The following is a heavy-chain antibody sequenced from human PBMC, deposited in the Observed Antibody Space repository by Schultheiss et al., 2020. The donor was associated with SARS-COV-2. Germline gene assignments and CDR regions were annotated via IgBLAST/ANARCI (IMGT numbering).Heavy chain of an antibody. CDR3: ARDNGFYAMDV. J-gene: IGHJ6*02. D-gene: IGHD6-25*01. Sequence: SQTLSLTCTVSGGSISPYHWSWIRQPPGKGLEWIGYIYYSGSTNYNPSLKSRVTISVDTSKNQFSLRLNSVTAADTAVYYCARDNGFYAMDVWGQGTTVTVSS. V-gene: IGHV4-59*01. CDR1: GGSISPYH. CDR2: IYYSGST.